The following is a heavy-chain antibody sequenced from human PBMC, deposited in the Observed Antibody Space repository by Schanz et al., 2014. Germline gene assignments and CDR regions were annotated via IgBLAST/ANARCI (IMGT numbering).Heavy chain of an antibody. D-gene: IGHD2-2*01. CDR1: GFPFSDYF. CDR3: ARESSNDIVLVPGAVFDH. CDR2: ISGRDGST. V-gene: IGHV3-23*04. Sequence: VQLVDSGGGLVKPGGSLRLSCTASGFPFSDYFMAWIRQPPGRGLEWVSAISGRDGSTYYADSVRGRFTISRDNSKNTVYLQMNSLRPGDTAVYYCARESSNDIVLVPGAVFDHWGQGILVTVSS. J-gene: IGHJ4*02.